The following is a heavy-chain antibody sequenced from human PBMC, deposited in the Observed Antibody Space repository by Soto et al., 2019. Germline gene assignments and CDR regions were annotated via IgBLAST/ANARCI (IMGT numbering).Heavy chain of an antibody. V-gene: IGHV3-23*01. D-gene: IGHD6-13*01. J-gene: IGHJ5*02. CDR3: AKDAYSSSWYEGNWFDP. Sequence: PGGSLRLSCAASGFTFSSYAMSWVRQAPGKGLEWVSAISGSGGSTYYADSVKGRFTISRDNSKNTLYLQMNSLRAEDTAVYYCAKDAYSSSWYEGNWFDPWGQGTLVTVSS. CDR1: GFTFSSYA. CDR2: ISGSGGST.